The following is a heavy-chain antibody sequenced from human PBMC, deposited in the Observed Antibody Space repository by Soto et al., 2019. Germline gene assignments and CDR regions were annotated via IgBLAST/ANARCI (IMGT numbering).Heavy chain of an antibody. V-gene: IGHV1-2*02. D-gene: IGHD2-2*01. J-gene: IGHJ6*02. CDR1: GYTFTGYH. Sequence: ASVKVSCKASGYTFTGYHMHWVRQAPGQGLEWMGWINPNSGGTNYAQKFQGRVTMTRDTSVSTAYMELSRLRSDDTAVYYCARLHRVVPAAGAYGMDVWGQGTTVTVSS. CDR3: ARLHRVVPAAGAYGMDV. CDR2: INPNSGGT.